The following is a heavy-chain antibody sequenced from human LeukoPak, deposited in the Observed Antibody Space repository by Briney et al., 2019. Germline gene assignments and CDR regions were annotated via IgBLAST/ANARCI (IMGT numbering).Heavy chain of an antibody. CDR3: ARDVVVPAAILQGGSNWFDP. CDR1: GYTFTSYG. J-gene: IGHJ5*02. CDR2: ISAYNGNT. Sequence: ASVKVSCKASGYTFTSYGISWVRQAPGQGLEWMGWISAYNGNTNYAQKLQGRVTMTTDTSTSTACMELRSLRSDDTAVYYCARDVVVPAAILQGGSNWFDPWGQGTLVTVSS. V-gene: IGHV1-18*01. D-gene: IGHD2-2*02.